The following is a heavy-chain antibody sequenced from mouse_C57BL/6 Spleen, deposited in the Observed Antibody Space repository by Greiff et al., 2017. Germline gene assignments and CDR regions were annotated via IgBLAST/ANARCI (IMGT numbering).Heavy chain of an antibody. D-gene: IGHD2-3*01. CDR2: IDPSDSYT. V-gene: IGHV1-50*01. CDR1: GYTFTSYW. CDR3: ARRRGLLPDV. J-gene: IGHJ1*03. Sequence: VQLQQPGAELVKPGASVKLSCKASGYTFTSYWMQWVKQRPGQGLEWIGEIDPSDSYTNYNQKFKGKATLTVDTSSSTAYMQLSSLTSEDSAVYYCARRRGLLPDVWGTGTTVTVSS.